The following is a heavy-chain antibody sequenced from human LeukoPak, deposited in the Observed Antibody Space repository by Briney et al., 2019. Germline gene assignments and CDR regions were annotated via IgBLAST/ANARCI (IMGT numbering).Heavy chain of an antibody. CDR1: GFTFSSYG. D-gene: IGHD5-12*01. CDR3: AKLLSSGYGDFDY. CDR2: ISYDGSNK. Sequence: GGSPRLSCAASGFTFSSYGMHWVRQAPGNGLEWVAVISYDGSNKYYADSVKGRFTISRDNSKNTLYLQMNSLRAEDTAVYYCAKLLSSGYGDFDYWGQGTLVTVSS. J-gene: IGHJ4*02. V-gene: IGHV3-30*18.